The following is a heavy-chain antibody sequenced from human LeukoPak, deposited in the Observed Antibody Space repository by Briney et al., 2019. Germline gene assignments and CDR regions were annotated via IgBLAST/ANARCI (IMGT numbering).Heavy chain of an antibody. Sequence: SETLFLTCTVSGGSISSSSYHWGWIRQPPGKGLEWIGSVYYGGNTYYSPSLKSRVTISVDTSRDQFPLKLSSVTAADTAVYYCARHRSGGYYYGVLDYWGQGTLVTVSS. CDR1: GGSISSSSYH. D-gene: IGHD5-18*01. J-gene: IGHJ4*02. CDR2: VYYGGNT. V-gene: IGHV4-39*01. CDR3: ARHRSGGYYYGVLDY.